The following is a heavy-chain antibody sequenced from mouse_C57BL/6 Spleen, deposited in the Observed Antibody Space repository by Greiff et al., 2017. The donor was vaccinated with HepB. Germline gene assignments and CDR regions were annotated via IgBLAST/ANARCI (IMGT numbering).Heavy chain of an antibody. J-gene: IGHJ2*01. Sequence: QVQLQQPGAELVKPGASVKLSCKASGYTFTSYWMQWVKHRPGQGLEWIGEIDPSDSDTNYNQKFKGKATLTVDTSSSTAYMQLNSLTSEDSAVYYCARQYYGSRTYYFDYWGQGTTLTVSS. D-gene: IGHD1-1*01. CDR1: GYTFTSYW. CDR2: IDPSDSDT. CDR3: ARQYYGSRTYYFDY. V-gene: IGHV1-50*01.